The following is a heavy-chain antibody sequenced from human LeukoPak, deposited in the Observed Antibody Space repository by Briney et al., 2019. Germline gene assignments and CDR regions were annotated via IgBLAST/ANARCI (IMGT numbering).Heavy chain of an antibody. D-gene: IGHD6-19*01. CDR3: AKYGNSGWVIDY. CDR2: IYNTGAT. CDR1: GGSIGTNY. Sequence: KPSETLSLTCTVSGGSIGTNYWTWIRQPPGKGLEYIGSIYNTGATNYNPSLKSRVTMSVDTSKNQFPLRLSSVTAADTAVYFCAKYGNSGWVIDYWGQGTLVTVSS. V-gene: IGHV4-59*08. J-gene: IGHJ4*02.